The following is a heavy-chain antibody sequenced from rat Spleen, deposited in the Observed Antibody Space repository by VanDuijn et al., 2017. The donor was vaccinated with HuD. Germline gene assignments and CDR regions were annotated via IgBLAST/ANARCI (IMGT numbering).Heavy chain of an antibody. J-gene: IGHJ3*01. D-gene: IGHD1-7*01. CDR3: ARDYFDY. CDR2: ISYDGSST. Sequence: EVQLVESGGGLVQPGRSLKLSCAASGFTFSDYYMAWVRQAPTKGLEWVATISYDGSSTYYRDSVKGRFTISRDNAKSTLYLQMNSLRSEDTATYYCARDYFDYWGQGTLVTVSS. CDR1: GFTFSDYY. V-gene: IGHV5-29*01.